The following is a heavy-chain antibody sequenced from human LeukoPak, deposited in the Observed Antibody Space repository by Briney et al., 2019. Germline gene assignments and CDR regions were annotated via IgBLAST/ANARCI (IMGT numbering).Heavy chain of an antibody. Sequence: PGASLRLSCAASGFTFNGYAMSWVRQAPGKGFEWVSAISPTGAGTYYADSVKGLFTISRDNSKNTLYLQMNSLRAEDTAVYYCAKYTERAFDIWGQGTMVTVSS. CDR1: GFTFNGYA. J-gene: IGHJ3*02. D-gene: IGHD2-2*02. V-gene: IGHV3-23*01. CDR2: ISPTGAGT. CDR3: AKYTERAFDI.